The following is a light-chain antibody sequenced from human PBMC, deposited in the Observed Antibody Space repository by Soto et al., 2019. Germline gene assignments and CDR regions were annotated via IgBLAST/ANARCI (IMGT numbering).Light chain of an antibody. V-gene: IGLV3-21*04. Sequence: SYELTQPPSVSVAPGKTARITCGGNNIGSKSVHWYQQKPGQAPVLVIYYDSDRPSGIPERFSGSNSGKTATLTISRVEAGDEADYYCQVWDNTSDHVVFGGGTKVTVL. CDR1: NIGSKS. J-gene: IGLJ2*01. CDR3: QVWDNTSDHVV. CDR2: YDS.